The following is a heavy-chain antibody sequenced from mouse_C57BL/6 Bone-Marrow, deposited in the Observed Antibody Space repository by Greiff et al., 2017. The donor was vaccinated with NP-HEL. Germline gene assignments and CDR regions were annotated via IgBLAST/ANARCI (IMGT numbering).Heavy chain of an antibody. D-gene: IGHD1-1*01. Sequence: EVQLQQSGPVLVKPGASVKMSCKASGYTFTDYYMNWVKQSHGKSLEWIGVINPYNGGTSYNQKFKGKATLTVDKSSSTAYMELNSLTSEDSAVYYCARFYYYGSSCFDYWGQGTTLTVSS. J-gene: IGHJ2*01. V-gene: IGHV1-19*01. CDR1: GYTFTDYY. CDR2: INPYNGGT. CDR3: ARFYYYGSSCFDY.